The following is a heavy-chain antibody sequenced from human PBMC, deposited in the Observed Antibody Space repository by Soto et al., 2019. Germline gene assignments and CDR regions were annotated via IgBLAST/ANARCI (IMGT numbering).Heavy chain of an antibody. Sequence: PGGSLRLSCAASGFTFSSYSMNWVRQAPGKGLEWVSSISSSSSYIYYADSVKGRFTISRDNAKNSLYLQMNSLRAEDTAVYYCARVGRITIFGVAPGRRNYFDYWGQGTLVTVS. CDR1: GFTFSSYS. J-gene: IGHJ4*02. CDR2: ISSSSSYI. V-gene: IGHV3-21*01. D-gene: IGHD3-3*01. CDR3: ARVGRITIFGVAPGRRNYFDY.